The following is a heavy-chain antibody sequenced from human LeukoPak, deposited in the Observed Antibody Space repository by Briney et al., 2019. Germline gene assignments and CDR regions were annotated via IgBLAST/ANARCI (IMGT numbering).Heavy chain of an antibody. V-gene: IGHV3-23*01. J-gene: IGHJ4*02. Sequence: GGSLRLSCAASGFTFSSYAMSWVRQAPGKGLECVLAISGSGGRTYYVDSVKGRFTISRDNSKNTLYLQMNSLRAEDTAVYYCAKDQGYSGYDPLDYWGQGTLVTVSS. CDR3: AKDQGYSGYDPLDY. CDR2: ISGSGGRT. D-gene: IGHD5-12*01. CDR1: GFTFSSYA.